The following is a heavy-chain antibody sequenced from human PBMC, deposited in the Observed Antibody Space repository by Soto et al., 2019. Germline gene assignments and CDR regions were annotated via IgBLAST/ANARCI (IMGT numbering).Heavy chain of an antibody. V-gene: IGHV4-34*01. J-gene: IGHJ5*02. CDR2: INHSGST. CDR3: ARGRDYVRLFDP. CDR1: GGSFSGYY. D-gene: IGHD4-17*01. Sequence: QVQLQQWGAGLLKPSETLSLTCAVYGGSFSGYYWSWIRQPPGKGLEWIGEINHSGSTNYNPSLKSRVTISVDTSKNQFSLKLSSVTAADTAVYYCARGRDYVRLFDPWGQGTLVTVSS.